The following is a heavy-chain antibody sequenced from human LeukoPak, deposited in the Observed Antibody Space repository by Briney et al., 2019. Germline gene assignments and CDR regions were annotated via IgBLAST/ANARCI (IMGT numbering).Heavy chain of an antibody. CDR3: ATDDVKHYY. CDR1: GHTFTDYY. V-gene: IGHV1-69-2*01. Sequence: GASVKVSCKASGHTFTDYYMHWVQQAPGKGLEWMGRVDPEDGETIYAEKFQGRVTITADTSTDTAYMELSSLRSEDTAVYYCATDDVKHYYWGQGTLVTVSS. J-gene: IGHJ4*02. CDR2: VDPEDGET.